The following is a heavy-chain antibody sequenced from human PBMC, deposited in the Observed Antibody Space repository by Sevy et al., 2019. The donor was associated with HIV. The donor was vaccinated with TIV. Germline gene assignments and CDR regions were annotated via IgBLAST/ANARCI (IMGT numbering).Heavy chain of an antibody. J-gene: IGHJ4*02. V-gene: IGHV1-24*01. CDR1: GSTLSQMA. CDR3: ATTKDYYESSGEPFDY. D-gene: IGHD3-22*01. CDR2: FDPEDAET. Sequence: ASVKVSCKVFGSTLSQMAMHWVRQAPGKGLEWMATFDPEDAETIYTQKLQGRVTMTEDTSRDTAYMELSNLRSEDTAVYYCATTKDYYESSGEPFDYWGQGTLVTVSS.